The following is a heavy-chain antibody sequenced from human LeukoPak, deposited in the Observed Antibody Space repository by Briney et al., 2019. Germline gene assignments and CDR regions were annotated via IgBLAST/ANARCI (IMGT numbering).Heavy chain of an antibody. CDR1: GGSISSGSYY. CDR2: IYTSGST. Sequence: SETLSLTCTVSGGSISSGSYYWSWIRQPAGRGLEWIGRIYTSGSTNYNPSLKSRVTISVDTSKNQFSLKLSSVTAADTAVYYCARGRDYYDSSVDAFDIWGQGTMVTVSS. J-gene: IGHJ3*02. V-gene: IGHV4-61*02. CDR3: ARGRDYYDSSVDAFDI. D-gene: IGHD3-22*01.